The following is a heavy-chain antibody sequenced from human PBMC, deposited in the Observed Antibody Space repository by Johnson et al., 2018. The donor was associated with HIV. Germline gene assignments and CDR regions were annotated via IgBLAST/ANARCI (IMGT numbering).Heavy chain of an antibody. Sequence: VQLVESGGGVVRPGGSLRLSCAASGFTFDDYAMHWVRQAPGKGLEWVSLISWDGGSTYYADSVKGRFTISRDNSKNSLYLQMNSLRAEDTALYYCAKGTGSGSSGSLDAFDIWGQGTMVTVSS. CDR2: ISWDGGST. J-gene: IGHJ3*02. D-gene: IGHD5-12*01. V-gene: IGHV3-43D*03. CDR1: GFTFDDYA. CDR3: AKGTGSGSSGSLDAFDI.